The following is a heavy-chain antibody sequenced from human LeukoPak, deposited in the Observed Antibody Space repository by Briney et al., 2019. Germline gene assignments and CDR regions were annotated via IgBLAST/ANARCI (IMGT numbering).Heavy chain of an antibody. V-gene: IGHV3-33*01. CDR3: ARYGNLKVLYV. D-gene: IGHD1-14*01. CDR2: IWYDGREK. J-gene: IGHJ3*01. Sequence: GRSLRLSCAPSGFTLSSHGMHWVRQAPGKGLEWVAVIWYDGREKYYAESVKGRFTISRDNSKNMLYLQIYSLRTEDTALYYCARYGNLKVLYVWGQGTMVTVPS. CDR1: GFTLSSHG.